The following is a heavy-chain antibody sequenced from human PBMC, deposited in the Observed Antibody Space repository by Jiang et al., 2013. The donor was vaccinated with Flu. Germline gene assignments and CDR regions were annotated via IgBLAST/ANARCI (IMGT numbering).Heavy chain of an antibody. J-gene: IGHJ3*02. CDR3: ARGGTAGWVFDI. CDR2: IIPLFNAL. V-gene: IGHV1-69*15. Sequence: SCRASGGTFSTYAVNWVRRAPGQGLEWMGNIIPLFNALNDAQKFQGRVTITADESTSYMEVTSLTSEDTAVYYCARGGTAGWVFDIWGQGTKVTVSS. CDR1: GGTFSTYA. D-gene: IGHD1-7*01.